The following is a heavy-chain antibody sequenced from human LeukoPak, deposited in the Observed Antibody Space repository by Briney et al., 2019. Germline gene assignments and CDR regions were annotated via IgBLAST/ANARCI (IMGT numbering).Heavy chain of an antibody. Sequence: GGSLRLSCSASGFPFISYGMHWVGQAPGKGLEWGAFLRYGGSNKYNADPVKGRFTISRDNSKTTLYLEMNSLRAEDTAVYYCAKGGLENDSSGQKLYWGQGTLVTVSS. CDR2: LRYGGSNK. D-gene: IGHD3-22*01. CDR1: GFPFISYG. CDR3: AKGGLENDSSGQKLY. V-gene: IGHV3-30*02. J-gene: IGHJ4*02.